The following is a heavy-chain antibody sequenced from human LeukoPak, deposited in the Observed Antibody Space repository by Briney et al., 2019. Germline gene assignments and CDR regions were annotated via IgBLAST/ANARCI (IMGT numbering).Heavy chain of an antibody. CDR2: IYTSGDT. D-gene: IGHD2-2*01. V-gene: IGHV4-61*02. Sequence: SETLSLTCTVSGGSVTRGAYSWTWTRQPVGKGLEWIGRIYTSGDTKYNPSLKSRVTISVGASNNQFSLKLTSVTAADTAVYYSSYCTSTSCYFGWGQGTLVTVSS. J-gene: IGHJ4*02. CDR3: SYCTSTSCYFG. CDR1: GGSVTRGAYS.